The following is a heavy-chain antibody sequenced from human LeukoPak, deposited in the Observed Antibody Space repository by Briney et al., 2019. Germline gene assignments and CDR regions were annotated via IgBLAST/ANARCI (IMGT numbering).Heavy chain of an antibody. J-gene: IGHJ6*02. V-gene: IGHV3-30*04. Sequence: GGSLRLSSAASGFTFSSYAMHWVRQAPGKGLEWVAVISYDGSNKYYADSVKGRFTISRDNSKNTLYLQMNSLRAEDTAVYYCARNTMVRGVITGPRYYYYYGMDVWGQGTTVTVSS. D-gene: IGHD3-10*01. CDR2: ISYDGSNK. CDR3: ARNTMVRGVITGPRYYYYYGMDV. CDR1: GFTFSSYA.